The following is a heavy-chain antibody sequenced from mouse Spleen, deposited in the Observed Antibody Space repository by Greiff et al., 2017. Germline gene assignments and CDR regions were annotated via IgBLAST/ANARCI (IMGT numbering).Heavy chain of an antibody. Sequence: VQLQQSGPELVKPGASVKISCKASGYAFSSSWMNWVKQRPGKGLEWIGRIYPGDGDTNYNGKFKGKATLTADKSSSTAYMQLSSLTSEDSAVYFCGSSEAMDYWGQGTSVTVSS. CDR2: IYPGDGDT. V-gene: IGHV1-82*01. CDR1: GYAFSSSW. D-gene: IGHD1-1*01. CDR3: GSSEAMDY. J-gene: IGHJ4*01.